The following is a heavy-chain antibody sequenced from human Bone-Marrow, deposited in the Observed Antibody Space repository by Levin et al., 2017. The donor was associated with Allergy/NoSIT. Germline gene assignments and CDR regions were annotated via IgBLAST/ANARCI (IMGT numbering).Heavy chain of an antibody. CDR1: GFTFSNYW. Sequence: GGSLRLSCAASGFTFSNYWMTWVRQAPGKGLEWVANIKQDGNEKHYVDSVKGRFTIYRDNAKNSLYLEVDSLRVEDTAVFYCARGSSGIYVGDFDLWGQGTLVTVS. CDR3: ARGSSGIYVGDFDL. J-gene: IGHJ4*02. V-gene: IGHV3-7*01. D-gene: IGHD1-26*01. CDR2: IKQDGNEK.